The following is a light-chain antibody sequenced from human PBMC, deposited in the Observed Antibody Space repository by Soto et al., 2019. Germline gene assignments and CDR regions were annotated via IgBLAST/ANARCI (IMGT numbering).Light chain of an antibody. CDR3: CSYAGSYTPYV. CDR1: SSNIGINY. V-gene: IGLV2-11*01. J-gene: IGLJ1*01. CDR2: DVS. Sequence: QSVLTQPPSASGTPGQRVTISCSGSSSNIGINYVYWYQQHPGKAPKLMIYDVSKRPSGVPDRFSGSKSGNTASLTISGLQAEDEADYYCCSYAGSYTPYVFGTGTKVTVL.